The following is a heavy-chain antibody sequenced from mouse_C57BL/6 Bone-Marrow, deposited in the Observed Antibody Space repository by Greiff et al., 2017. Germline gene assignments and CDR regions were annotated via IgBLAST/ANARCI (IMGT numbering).Heavy chain of an antibody. J-gene: IGHJ2*01. CDR1: GYSITSGYY. CDR2: ISYDGSN. CDR3: ARGGRRGYFDY. V-gene: IGHV3-6*01. Sequence: EVKVEESGPGLVKPSQSLSLTCSVTGYSITSGYYWNWIRQFPGNKLEWMGYISYDGSNNYNPSLKNRISITRDTSKNQFFLKLNSVTTEDTATYYCARGGRRGYFDYWGQGTTLTVSS.